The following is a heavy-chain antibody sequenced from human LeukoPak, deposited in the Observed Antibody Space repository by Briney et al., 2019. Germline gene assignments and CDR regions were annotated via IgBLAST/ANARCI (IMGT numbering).Heavy chain of an antibody. J-gene: IGHJ6*02. CDR1: GGTFSSYA. CDR3: ARSASYYYYGMDV. Sequence: GASVKVSCKASGGTFSSYAISWVRQAPGQGLEWMGGIIPIFGTANYAQKFQGRVTITADESTSTAYMELSSLRSEDTAVYYRARSASYYYYGMDVWGQGTTVTVSS. CDR2: IIPIFGTA. V-gene: IGHV1-69*13.